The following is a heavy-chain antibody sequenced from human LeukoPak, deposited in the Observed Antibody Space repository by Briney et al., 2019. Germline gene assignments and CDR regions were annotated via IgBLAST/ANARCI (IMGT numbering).Heavy chain of an antibody. CDR2: ISGSGGST. D-gene: IGHD3-10*01. V-gene: IGHV3-23*01. J-gene: IGHJ4*02. Sequence: PGGSLRLSCAASGFTFSSYAMIWVRQAPGKGLEWVSAISGSGGSTYYADSVKGRFTISRDNSKNTLYLQMNSLRAEDTAVYYCAKDRMRVWFGELSPPDFDYWGQGTLVTVSS. CDR3: AKDRMRVWFGELSPPDFDY. CDR1: GFTFSSYA.